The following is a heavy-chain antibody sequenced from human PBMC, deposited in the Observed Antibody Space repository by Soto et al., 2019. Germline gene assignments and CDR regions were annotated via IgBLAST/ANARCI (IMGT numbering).Heavy chain of an antibody. CDR1: GYTFTSYG. CDR3: ARLRIATNNYKWFDP. V-gene: IGHV1-18*01. Sequence: ASVKVSCKASGYTFTSYGISWVRQAPGQGLEWMGWISAYNGNTNYAQKLQGRVTMTTDTSTSTAYMELRSLRSDDTAVYYCARLRIATNNYKWFDPWGQGTLVTVSS. CDR2: ISAYNGNT. D-gene: IGHD2-21*01. J-gene: IGHJ5*02.